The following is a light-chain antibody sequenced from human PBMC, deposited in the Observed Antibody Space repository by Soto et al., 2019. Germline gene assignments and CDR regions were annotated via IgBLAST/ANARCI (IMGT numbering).Light chain of an antibody. J-gene: IGLJ2*01. CDR1: SSDVGSYNL. CDR3: CSYGGTSELV. Sequence: QSALTQPASVSGSPGQSITISCTGTSSDVGSYNLVSWYQQNPGKAPKLMIYEGSKRPSGVSNRFSGSKSGNTASLTISGLQAEEEADSYCCSYGGTSELVFGGGTKLTVL. CDR2: EGS. V-gene: IGLV2-23*01.